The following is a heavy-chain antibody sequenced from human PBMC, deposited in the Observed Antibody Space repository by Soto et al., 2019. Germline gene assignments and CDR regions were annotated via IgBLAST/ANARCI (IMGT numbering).Heavy chain of an antibody. CDR1: GGSFSGYY. CDR2: INHSGST. J-gene: IGHJ5*02. Sequence: SETLSLTCAVYGGSFSGYYWSWIRQPPGKGLEWIGEINHSGSTNYNPSLKSRVTISVDTSKNQFSLKLSSVTAADTAVYYCARGYGPRERIRFLEWLLGNWFDPWGQGTLVTVSS. CDR3: ARGYGPRERIRFLEWLLGNWFDP. D-gene: IGHD3-3*01. V-gene: IGHV4-34*01.